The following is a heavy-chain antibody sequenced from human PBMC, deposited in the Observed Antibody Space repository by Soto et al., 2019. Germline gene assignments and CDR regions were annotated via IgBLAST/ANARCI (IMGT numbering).Heavy chain of an antibody. CDR2: IYYSGST. J-gene: IGHJ4*02. CDR3: ARDGGGSYYPYYFDY. CDR1: GGSISSYY. Sequence: ETLSLTCTVSGGSISSYYWSWIRQPPGKGLEWIGYIYYSGSTNYNPSLKSRVTISVDTSKNQFSLKLSSVTAADTAVYYCARDGGGSYYPYYFDYWGQGTLVTV. V-gene: IGHV4-59*01. D-gene: IGHD1-26*01.